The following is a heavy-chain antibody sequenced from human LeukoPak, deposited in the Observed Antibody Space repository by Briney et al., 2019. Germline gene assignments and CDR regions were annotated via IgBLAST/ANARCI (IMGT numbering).Heavy chain of an antibody. D-gene: IGHD3-22*01. J-gene: IGHJ4*02. Sequence: SETLSLTCAVYGGSFSGYYWSWIRQPPGKGLEWIGEINHSGSTNYNPSLKSRVPISVDTSKNQFSLKLSSVTAADTAVYYCARGSYYYDSSGYLSGSRCYFDYWGQGTLVTVSS. CDR3: ARGSYYYDSSGYLSGSRCYFDY. CDR1: GGSFSGYY. V-gene: IGHV4-34*01. CDR2: INHSGST.